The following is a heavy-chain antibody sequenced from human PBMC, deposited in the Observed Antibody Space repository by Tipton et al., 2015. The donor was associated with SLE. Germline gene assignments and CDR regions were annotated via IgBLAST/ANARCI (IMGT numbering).Heavy chain of an antibody. V-gene: IGHV4-38-2*01. CDR1: SITSY. Sequence: SITSYWMTWIRQSPGKGLEWIGNFYHRGTTYYNPSLKSRVTISADTSKNQFSLELRSVTAADTAVYYCARHLGVIVAFEVWGQGTVLTVSS. CDR2: FYHRGTT. D-gene: IGHD3-10*01. CDR3: ARHLGVIVAFEV. J-gene: IGHJ3*01.